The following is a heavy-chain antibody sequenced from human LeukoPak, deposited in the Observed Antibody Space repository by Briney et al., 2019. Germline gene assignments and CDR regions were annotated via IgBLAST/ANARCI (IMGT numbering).Heavy chain of an antibody. Sequence: GGSLRLSCAASGFTFSSYSMNWVRQAPGKGLEWVSYISSSSSTIYYADSVKSRFTISRDNAKNSLYLQMNSLRAEDTAVYYCASTQYCSGGSCPWGQGTLVTVSS. CDR1: GFTFSSYS. CDR3: ASTQYCSGGSCP. J-gene: IGHJ5*02. V-gene: IGHV3-48*01. CDR2: ISSSSSTI. D-gene: IGHD2-15*01.